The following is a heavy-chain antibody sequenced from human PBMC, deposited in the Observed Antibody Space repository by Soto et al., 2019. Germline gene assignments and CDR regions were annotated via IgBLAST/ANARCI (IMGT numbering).Heavy chain of an antibody. D-gene: IGHD4-17*01. V-gene: IGHV3-23*01. J-gene: IGHJ4*02. CDR2: ISGSGGST. CDR1: GFTFSSYA. CDR3: AKEGAFYGDYVFETYFDY. Sequence: EVQLLESGGGLVQPGGSLRLSCAASGFTFSSYAMSWVRQAPGKGLEWVSAISGSGGSTYYADSVKGRFTISRDNSKNTLYLQMNSLRAEDTAVYYCAKEGAFYGDYVFETYFDYWGQGPLVTVSS.